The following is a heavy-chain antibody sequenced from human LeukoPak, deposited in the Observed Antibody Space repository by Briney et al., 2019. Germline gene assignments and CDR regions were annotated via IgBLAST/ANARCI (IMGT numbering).Heavy chain of an antibody. CDR2: IYYSGST. D-gene: IGHD3-22*01. V-gene: IGHV4-39*01. J-gene: IGHJ3*02. CDR3: ARPSTYDSSGYYYDDAFDI. Sequence: ESGPTLVKPTQTLTLTCTFSGFSLSTSGVGVGWIRQPPGKGLEWIGSIYYSGSTYYNPSLKSRVTISVDTSKNQFSLKLSSVTAADTAVYYCARPSTYDSSGYYYDDAFDIWGQGTMVTVPS. CDR1: GFSLSTSGVG.